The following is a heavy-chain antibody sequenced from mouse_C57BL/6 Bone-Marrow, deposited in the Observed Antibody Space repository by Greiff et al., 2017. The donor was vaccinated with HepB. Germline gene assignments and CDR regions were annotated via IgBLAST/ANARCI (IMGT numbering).Heavy chain of an antibody. J-gene: IGHJ3*01. CDR1: GYTFTSYW. CDR2: IDPSDSYT. V-gene: IGHV1-50*01. D-gene: IGHD2-2*01. Sequence: QVQLQQSGAELVKPGASVKLSCKASGYTFTSYWMQWVKQRPGQGLEWIGEIDPSDSYTNYNQKFKGKATLTVDTSSSTAYMQLSSLTSEDSAVYYCARSLLWLRRWFAYWGQGTLVTVSA. CDR3: ARSLLWLRRWFAY.